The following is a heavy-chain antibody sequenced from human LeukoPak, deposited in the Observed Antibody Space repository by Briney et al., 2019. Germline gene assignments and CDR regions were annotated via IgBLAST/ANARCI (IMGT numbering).Heavy chain of an antibody. V-gene: IGHV4-38-2*02. CDR2: IYHSGST. D-gene: IGHD2-2*01. Sequence: SETQSLTCTVSGYSISSGYYWGWIRQPPGKGLGWIGSIYHSGSTYYNPSLKSRVTISVDTSKNQFSLKLSSVTAADTAVYYCARAPVVVPAAIPAPYYYMDVWGKGATVTVSS. J-gene: IGHJ6*03. CDR3: ARAPVVVPAAIPAPYYYMDV. CDR1: GYSISSGYY.